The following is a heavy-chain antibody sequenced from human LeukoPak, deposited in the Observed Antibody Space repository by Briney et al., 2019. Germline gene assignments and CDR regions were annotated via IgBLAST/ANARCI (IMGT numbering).Heavy chain of an antibody. D-gene: IGHD6-19*01. Sequence: GASVKVSCKASGYTFTSYAMHWVRQAPGQRLEWMGWINAGNGNTKYSQKFQGRVTITRDTSASTAYMEPSSLRSEDTAVYYCARGRLAVAGTELDYWGQGTLVTVSS. J-gene: IGHJ4*02. CDR1: GYTFTSYA. CDR2: INAGNGNT. V-gene: IGHV1-3*01. CDR3: ARGRLAVAGTELDY.